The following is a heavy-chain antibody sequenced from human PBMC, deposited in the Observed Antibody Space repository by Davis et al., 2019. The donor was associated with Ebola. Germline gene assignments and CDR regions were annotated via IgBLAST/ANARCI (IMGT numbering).Heavy chain of an antibody. D-gene: IGHD1/OR15-1a*01. CDR3: ARDRTPPLDYYGMDV. CDR2: IYHSGST. Sequence: MPGGSLRLSCTVSGGSVSSGSYYWSWIRQPPGKGLEWIGEIYHSGSTNYNPSLKSRVTISVDTSKNQFSLKLSSVTAADTAVYYCARDRTPPLDYYGMDVWGQGTTVTVSS. V-gene: IGHV4-61*01. CDR1: GGSVSSGSYY. J-gene: IGHJ6*02.